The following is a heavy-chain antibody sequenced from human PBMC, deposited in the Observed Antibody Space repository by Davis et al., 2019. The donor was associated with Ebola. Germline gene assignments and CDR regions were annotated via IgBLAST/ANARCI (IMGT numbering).Heavy chain of an antibody. CDR3: AKDQVEFCSAARCFGSFDS. D-gene: IGHD3-16*01. CDR2: ISGTGATT. J-gene: IGHJ4*02. V-gene: IGHV3-23*01. CDR1: GFTFNSYA. Sequence: GGSLRLSCAASGFTFNSYAMGWVRQAPGKGLEGVSGISGTGATTYYADSVRGRFTISRDNSKNTLFLQINSLRAEDTAVYYCAKDQVEFCSAARCFGSFDSWGQGVLVAVSS.